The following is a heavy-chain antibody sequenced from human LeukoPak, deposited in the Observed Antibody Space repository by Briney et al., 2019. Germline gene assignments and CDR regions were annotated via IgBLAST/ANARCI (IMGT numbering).Heavy chain of an antibody. CDR3: ARRRRIAVAGGDWFDP. Sequence: GGSLRLSCAASGFTFSSYSMNWVRQAPGKGLEWVSSISSSSSYIYYADSVKGRFTISRDNAKNSLYLQMNSLRAEDTAVYYCARRRRIAVAGGDWFDPWGQGTLVTVSS. CDR2: ISSSSSYI. V-gene: IGHV3-21*01. J-gene: IGHJ5*02. CDR1: GFTFSSYS. D-gene: IGHD6-19*01.